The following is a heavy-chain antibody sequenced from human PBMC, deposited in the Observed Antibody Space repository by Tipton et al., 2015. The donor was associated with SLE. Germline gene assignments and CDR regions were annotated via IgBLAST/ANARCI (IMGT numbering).Heavy chain of an antibody. CDR1: YY. D-gene: IGHD3-22*01. CDR3: ARDEYRYDTTGYHLLGHFDF. CDR2: ISSSGTYI. J-gene: IGHJ4*02. V-gene: IGHV3-11*05. Sequence: YYWGWIRQPPGKGLEWVSSISSSGTYIHYADSVSGRFAISRDNSKNTLFLQMNSLRAEDTAVYYCARDEYRYDTTGYHLLGHFDFWGQGTLVTVSS.